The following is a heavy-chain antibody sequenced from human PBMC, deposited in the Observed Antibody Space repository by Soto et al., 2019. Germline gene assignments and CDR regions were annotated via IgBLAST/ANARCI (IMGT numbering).Heavy chain of an antibody. Sequence: GGSLRLSCAASGFTFSSYGMHWVRQAPGKGLEWVAVIWYDGSNKYYADSVKGRFTISRDNSKNTLYLQMNSLRAEDTAVYYCARDFGVVTNYYYYYGMDVWGQGTTVTVSS. J-gene: IGHJ6*02. V-gene: IGHV3-33*01. CDR1: GFTFSSYG. CDR3: ARDFGVVTNYYYYYGMDV. D-gene: IGHD3-3*01. CDR2: IWYDGSNK.